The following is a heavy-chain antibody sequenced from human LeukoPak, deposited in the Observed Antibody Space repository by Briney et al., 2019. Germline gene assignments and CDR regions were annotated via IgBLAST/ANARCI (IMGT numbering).Heavy chain of an antibody. J-gene: IGHJ4*02. CDR3: AREEALGSGSFDY. CDR2: INHSGST. Sequence: PSETLSLTCAVYGGSFSGYYWGWIRQSPGKGLEWIGEINHSGSTNYNPSLKSRVTISIDTSKNQFSLKLSSVTAADTAVYYCAREEALGSGSFDYWGQGTLVTVSS. CDR1: GGSFSGYY. D-gene: IGHD1-26*01. V-gene: IGHV4-34*01.